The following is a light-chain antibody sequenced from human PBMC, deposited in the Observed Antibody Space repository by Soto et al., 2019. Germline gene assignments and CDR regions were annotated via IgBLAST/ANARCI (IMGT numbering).Light chain of an antibody. Sequence: EVVLTQSPATLSLSPGDRATLSCRASQSISTFLTWYQQKPGQTPRLLIYGASSRATGIPDRFSGSGSGTDFTLTISRLEPEDFAVYYCQQYGSSITFGQGTRLEIK. V-gene: IGKV3-20*01. CDR3: QQYGSSIT. CDR2: GAS. CDR1: QSISTF. J-gene: IGKJ5*01.